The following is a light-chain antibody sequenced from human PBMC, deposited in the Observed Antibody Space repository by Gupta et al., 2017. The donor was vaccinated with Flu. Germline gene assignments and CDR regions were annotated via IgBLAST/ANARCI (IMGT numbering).Light chain of an antibody. J-gene: IGLJ2*01. CDR3: ETWDNTLSAGV. CDR2: ENN. Sequence: SVLTQPPSLSAAPRQKATISCSGSSSNIASNYVSWYQHLPGTAPKLLIYENNQRPSGIPDRFSGSKSGTSATLAIAGLQTGDEADYYCETWDNTLSAGVFGGGTKLTVL. V-gene: IGLV1-51*01. CDR1: SSNIASNY.